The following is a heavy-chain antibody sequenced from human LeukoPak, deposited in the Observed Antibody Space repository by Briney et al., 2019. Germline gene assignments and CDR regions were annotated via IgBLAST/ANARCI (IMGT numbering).Heavy chain of an antibody. D-gene: IGHD6-13*01. CDR2: IYYSGST. J-gene: IGHJ4*02. Sequence: SETLSLTCTVSGGSISSYYWSWIRHPPGKGLEWIGYIYYSGSTNYNPSLKSRVTISVDTSKNQFSLKLSSVTAADTAVYYCARLRVAAAGSYFDYWGQGTLVTVSS. CDR1: GGSISSYY. CDR3: ARLRVAAAGSYFDY. V-gene: IGHV4-59*08.